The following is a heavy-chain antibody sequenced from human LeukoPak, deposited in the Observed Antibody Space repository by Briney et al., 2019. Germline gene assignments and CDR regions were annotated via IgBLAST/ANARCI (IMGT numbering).Heavy chain of an antibody. D-gene: IGHD6-19*01. CDR1: GFTFSSYA. CDR3: AKDLAGSWQWLVGGY. Sequence: SGGSLRLSCAASGFTFSSYAMSWVRQAPGKGLEWVSAISGSGGSTYYADSVKGRFTISRDNSKNTLYLQMNSLRAEDTAVYYCAKDLAGSWQWLVGGYWGQGTLVTVSS. V-gene: IGHV3-23*01. CDR2: ISGSGGST. J-gene: IGHJ4*02.